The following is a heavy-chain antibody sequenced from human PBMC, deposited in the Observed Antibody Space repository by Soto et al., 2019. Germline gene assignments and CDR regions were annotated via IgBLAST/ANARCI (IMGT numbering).Heavy chain of an antibody. CDR2: IIPILGIA. CDR3: GLVGMERRNEYCGMHV. D-gene: IGHD1-1*01. V-gene: IGHV1-69*02. CDR1: GGTFSSYT. J-gene: IGHJ6*04. Sequence: QVQLVQSGAEVKKPGSSVKVSCKASGGTFSSYTISWVRQAPGQGLEWMGRIIPILGIANYAQKFQGSVTHTLDKSTITAYMELSSLRAEGAAVYYCGLVGMERRNEYCGMHVWVEGTTVTVSS.